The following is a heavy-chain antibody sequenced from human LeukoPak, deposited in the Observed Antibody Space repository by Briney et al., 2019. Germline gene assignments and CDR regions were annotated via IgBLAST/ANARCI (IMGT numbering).Heavy chain of an antibody. V-gene: IGHV3-30*18. CDR2: ISYDGSNK. CDR3: AKGSYYDSSGSFYFDY. J-gene: IGHJ4*02. D-gene: IGHD3-22*01. Sequence: GGSLRLSCAASGFTFSSYGMHWVRQAPGKGLEWVAVISYDGSNKYYADSVKGRFTISRDNSENTLYVQVNSLGTEDTAAYYCAKGSYYDSSGSFYFDYWGQGTLVTVSS. CDR1: GFTFSSYG.